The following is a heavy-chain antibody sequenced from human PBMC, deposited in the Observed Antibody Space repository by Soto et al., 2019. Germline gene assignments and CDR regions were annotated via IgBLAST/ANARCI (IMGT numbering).Heavy chain of an antibody. J-gene: IGHJ5*01. CDR3: ARGRLAVGSDWFDS. Sequence: GGSLRLSCVASGITFNPNAMIWVRQAPGKGLEWVSAIDGDGGDTFFADFVKGRFTMSRDNSKNTVYLHMRSLTAEDTALYYCARGRLAVGSDWFDSWGPGTLVTVSS. CDR2: IDGDGGDT. V-gene: IGHV3-23*01. CDR1: GITFNPNA. D-gene: IGHD1-26*01.